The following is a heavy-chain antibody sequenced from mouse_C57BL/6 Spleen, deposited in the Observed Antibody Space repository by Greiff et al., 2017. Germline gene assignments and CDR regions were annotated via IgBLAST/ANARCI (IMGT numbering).Heavy chain of an antibody. CDR3: TNDGYYVRFAY. Sequence: EVQLQQSGAELVRPGASVKLSCTASGFNIKDDYMHWVKQRPEQGLEWIGWIDPENGGTDYASKFQGKATITADTSSNTAYLQLSSLTSGDTAVXYCTNDGYYVRFAYWGQGTLVTVSA. CDR1: GFNIKDDY. V-gene: IGHV14-4*01. CDR2: IDPENGGT. D-gene: IGHD2-3*01. J-gene: IGHJ3*01.